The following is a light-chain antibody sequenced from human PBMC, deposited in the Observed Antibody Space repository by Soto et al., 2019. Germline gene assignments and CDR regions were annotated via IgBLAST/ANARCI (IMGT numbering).Light chain of an antibody. CDR1: QNLSRN. V-gene: IGKV3-15*01. J-gene: IGKJ2*01. CDR2: YAS. CDR3: QHYDKWPPS. Sequence: EMVMTQSPATLSVSPGERATLSCRASQNLSRNLAWYQQQPGQAPRLLIFYASTRATGIPARFSGSGSGTDFTLTITVLQSEDFAVYYCQHYDKWPPSFGNGTKLEIK.